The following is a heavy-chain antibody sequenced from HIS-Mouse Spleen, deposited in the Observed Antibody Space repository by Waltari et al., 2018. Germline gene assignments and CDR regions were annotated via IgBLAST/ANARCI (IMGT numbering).Heavy chain of an antibody. J-gene: IGHJ2*01. CDR3: AREIPYSSSWYDWYFDL. V-gene: IGHV4-39*07. CDR2: IYYSGST. D-gene: IGHD6-13*01. CDR1: GGSISSSSYY. Sequence: QLQLQESGPGLVKPSETLSLTCTVSGGSISSSSYYWGWIRQPPGKGLGWIGSIYYSGSTYYNQSRKIRVTISGDPSKNQFSPKLSSVTAADTAVYYCAREIPYSSSWYDWYFDLWGRGTLVTVSS.